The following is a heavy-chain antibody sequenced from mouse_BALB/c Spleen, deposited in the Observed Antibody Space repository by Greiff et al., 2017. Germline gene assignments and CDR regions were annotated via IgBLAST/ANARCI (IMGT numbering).Heavy chain of an antibody. V-gene: IGHV5-17*02. CDR3: ASSLVY. CDR1: GFTFSSFG. CDR2: ISSGSSTI. J-gene: IGHJ2*01. Sequence: EVQVVDSGAGLVQPGGSRKLSCAASGFTFSSFGMHWVRQAPEKGLEWVAYISSGSSTIYYADTVKGRFTISRDNPKNTLFLQMTSLRSEDTAMYCCASSLVYWGQGTTLTVSS. D-gene: IGHD2-10*02.